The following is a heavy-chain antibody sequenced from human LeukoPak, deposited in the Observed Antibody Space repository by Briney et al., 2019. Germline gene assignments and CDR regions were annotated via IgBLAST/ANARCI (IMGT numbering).Heavy chain of an antibody. CDR3: ARDKIEGPTKLDY. Sequence: AGSLSLSCAASGFTFSSYWMSWLRQAPGKGREGVANIKQDESEKYYVYSVKGRFTISTDNTKNSLYLQINIMRAEDTAVYYCARDKIEGPTKLDYWGEGILVTVSS. D-gene: IGHD1-1*01. CDR1: GFTFSSYW. J-gene: IGHJ4*02. CDR2: IKQDESEK. V-gene: IGHV3-7*01.